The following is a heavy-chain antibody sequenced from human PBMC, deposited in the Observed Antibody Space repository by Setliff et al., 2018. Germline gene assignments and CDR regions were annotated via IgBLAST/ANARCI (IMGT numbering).Heavy chain of an antibody. V-gene: IGHV4-4*08. D-gene: IGHD6-25*01. CDR3: ARGVSGVSWTPRY. CDR2: IYTGGST. J-gene: IGHJ4*02. Sequence: PSETLSLTCIVSGVSVSRHYWSWIRQPPGKTLEWIGYIYTGGSTTYNPSLKSRVTLSLDTSKNHLSLNLTSVTAADTAVYYCARGVSGVSWTPRYWGRGTLVTVSS. CDR1: GVSVSRHY.